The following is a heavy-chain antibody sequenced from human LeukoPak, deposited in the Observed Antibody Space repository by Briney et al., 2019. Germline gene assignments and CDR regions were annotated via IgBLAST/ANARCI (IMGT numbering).Heavy chain of an antibody. CDR2: IIPILGIA. V-gene: IGHV1-69*04. CDR3: ARSLSTVTTYHYFDY. CDR1: GGTFSSYA. D-gene: IGHD4-17*01. Sequence: SVKVSCKASGGTFSSYAISWVRQAPGQGLEWMGRIIPILGIANYAQKFQGRVTITADKSTSTAYMELSSLRSEDTAVYYCARSLSTVTTYHYFDYWGQGTLVTVSS. J-gene: IGHJ4*02.